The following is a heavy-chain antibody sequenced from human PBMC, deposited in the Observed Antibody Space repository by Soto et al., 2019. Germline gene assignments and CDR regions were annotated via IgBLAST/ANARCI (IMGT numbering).Heavy chain of an antibody. CDR3: AHRRGPRLFDY. CDR2: MYWDDDK. CDR1: GFSLTTSGVG. D-gene: IGHD6-6*01. J-gene: IGHJ4*02. Sequence: QITLKESGPTLVEPTQTLTLTCTFSGFSLTTSGVGVGWIRPPPGKALEWLALMYWDDDKHYSPSLKTRLTITKDTAKNQVVLTMTNMDPVDTATYYGAHRRGPRLFDYWGQGTLVTVSS. V-gene: IGHV2-5*02.